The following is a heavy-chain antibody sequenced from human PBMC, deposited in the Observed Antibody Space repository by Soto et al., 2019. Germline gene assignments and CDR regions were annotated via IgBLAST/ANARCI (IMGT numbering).Heavy chain of an antibody. J-gene: IGHJ6*02. D-gene: IGHD3-10*01. Sequence: ASVKVSCKASGYTFTSYGISWVRQAPGQGLEWMGWISAYNGNTNYAQKLQGRVTMTTDTSTSTAYMELRSLRSDDTAVYYCARDRAMVRGVIIDYYYYGMDVWGQGTMVTVSS. CDR3: ARDRAMVRGVIIDYYYYGMDV. CDR1: GYTFTSYG. CDR2: ISAYNGNT. V-gene: IGHV1-18*01.